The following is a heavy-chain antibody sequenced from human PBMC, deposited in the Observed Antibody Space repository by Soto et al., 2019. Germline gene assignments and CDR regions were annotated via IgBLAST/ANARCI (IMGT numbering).Heavy chain of an antibody. V-gene: IGHV3-30-3*01. Sequence: QVQLVESGGGVVQPGRSLRLSCAASGFTFSSHSIQWVRQAPGKGLEWVAVISYDGSIKYYADSVKGRFTISRDNSKNTAYLKMNSLRAEDTAVVYWAREWSTSGDLDYWGQGTLVIVSS. D-gene: IGHD3-10*01. CDR1: GFTFSSHS. CDR2: ISYDGSIK. CDR3: AREWSTSGDLDY. J-gene: IGHJ4*02.